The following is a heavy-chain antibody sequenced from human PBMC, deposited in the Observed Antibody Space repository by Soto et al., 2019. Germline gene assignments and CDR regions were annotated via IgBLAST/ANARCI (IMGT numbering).Heavy chain of an antibody. CDR2: IYPGDSDT. D-gene: IGHD4-4*01. CDR3: ARHETRYSTSETKYYFYGMDV. J-gene: IGHJ6*02. V-gene: IGHV5-51*01. CDR1: GYSFTSYW. Sequence: PGESLKISCKGSGYSFTSYWIPRVRQMPGKGLEWMGIIYPGDSDTSYSPSFHGEVTISADKSISTAYLQWSRLKASDTAMYFCARHETRYSTSETKYYFYGMDVWGQGTPVTVSS.